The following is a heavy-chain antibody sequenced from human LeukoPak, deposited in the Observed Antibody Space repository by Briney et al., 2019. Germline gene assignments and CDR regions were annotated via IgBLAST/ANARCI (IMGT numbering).Heavy chain of an antibody. Sequence: PGGSLRLSCAASGFTFSSYAMSWVRQAPGKGLEWVSAISGSGGSTYYADSVKGRFTISRDNSKNTLYLQMNSLRAEDTAVYYCAKAEGYCSGGSCYSYDYFDYWGQGTLVTVSS. D-gene: IGHD2-15*01. V-gene: IGHV3-23*01. CDR3: AKAEGYCSGGSCYSYDYFDY. CDR1: GFTFSSYA. CDR2: ISGSGGST. J-gene: IGHJ4*02.